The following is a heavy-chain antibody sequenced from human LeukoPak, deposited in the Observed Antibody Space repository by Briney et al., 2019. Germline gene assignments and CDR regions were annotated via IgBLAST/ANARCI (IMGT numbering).Heavy chain of an antibody. CDR1: GGSISTSGYY. Sequence: SETLSLTCTVSGGSISTSGYYWGWIRQPPGKGLEWIGSIYYSGSAYYNPSLKSRVTISVDTSKNHFSLKLSSVTAADTAVYYCARDCPAYCIGGSCYYYYYMDVWGKGTTVTVSS. CDR3: ARDCPAYCIGGSCYYYYYMDV. CDR2: IYYSGSA. J-gene: IGHJ6*03. V-gene: IGHV4-39*07. D-gene: IGHD2-15*01.